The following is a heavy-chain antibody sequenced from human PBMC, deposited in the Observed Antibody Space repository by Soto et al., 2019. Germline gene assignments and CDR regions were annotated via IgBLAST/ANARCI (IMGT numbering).Heavy chain of an antibody. D-gene: IGHD2-15*01. CDR1: GFTFSSYG. Sequence: QVQLVESGGGVVQPGRSLRLSCAASGFTFSSYGMHWVRQAPGKGLEWVAVIWYDGSNKYYADSVKGRFTISRDNSKNTLYLQMNSLRAEDTAVYYCASEGYCSGGSCYSSLRDGMDVW. CDR3: ASEGYCSGGSCYSSLRDGMDV. CDR2: IWYDGSNK. J-gene: IGHJ6*01. V-gene: IGHV3-33*01.